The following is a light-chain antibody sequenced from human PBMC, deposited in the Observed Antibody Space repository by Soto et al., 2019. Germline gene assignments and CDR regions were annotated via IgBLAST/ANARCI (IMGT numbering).Light chain of an antibody. CDR2: AAS. CDR3: QHSYTTPIT. Sequence: DIQMTQSPSSLSASVGDRVTITCRASQNIANYLNWYQQKPGKAPNLLICAASSLQSGVPSRFSGSESGTDFTLTISSLQPEDFATYYCQHSYTTPITFGQGTRLEIK. V-gene: IGKV1-39*01. CDR1: QNIANY. J-gene: IGKJ5*01.